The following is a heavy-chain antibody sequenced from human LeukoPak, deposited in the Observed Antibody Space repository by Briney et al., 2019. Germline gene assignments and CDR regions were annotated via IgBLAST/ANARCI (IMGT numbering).Heavy chain of an antibody. D-gene: IGHD6-13*01. CDR2: ISWNSGSI. Sequence: GGSLRLSCAASGFTFDDYAMHWVRQAPGKGLEWVSGISWNSGSIGYADSVKGRFTISRDNAKNSLYLQMNSLRAEDMALYYCARSSSWYRWFDYWGQGTLVTVSS. CDR1: GFTFDDYA. J-gene: IGHJ4*02. CDR3: ARSSSWYRWFDY. V-gene: IGHV3-9*03.